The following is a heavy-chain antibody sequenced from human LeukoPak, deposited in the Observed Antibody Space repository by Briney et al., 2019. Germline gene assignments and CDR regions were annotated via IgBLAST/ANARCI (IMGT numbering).Heavy chain of an antibody. CDR3: ARDADPSGYGRYFQH. J-gene: IGHJ1*01. V-gene: IGHV4-59*01. CDR1: GGSISSYY. D-gene: IGHD5-12*01. CDR2: IYYSGST. Sequence: PSETLSLTCTVAGGSISSYYWSWIRQPPGKGLEWIGYIYYSGSTNYHPSLKSRVTISVDTSKNQFSLKLSSVTAADTAVYYCARDADPSGYGRYFQHWGQGTLVTVSS.